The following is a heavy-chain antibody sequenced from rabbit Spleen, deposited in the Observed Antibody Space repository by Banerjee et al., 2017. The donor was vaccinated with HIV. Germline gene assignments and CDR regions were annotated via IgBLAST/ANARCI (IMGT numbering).Heavy chain of an antibody. D-gene: IGHD4-1*01. CDR3: VREVAAKFNL. Sequence: QEQLVESGGGLVQPGGSLKLSCKASGFDFSSYGVSWVRQAPGKGLEWIGYIDPVFGITYYANWVNGRFSISSHNAQNTLLLQLNSLTAADTATYFCVREVAAKFNLWGPGTLVTVS. J-gene: IGHJ4*01. V-gene: IGHV1S47*01. CDR1: GFDFSSYG. CDR2: IDPVFGIT.